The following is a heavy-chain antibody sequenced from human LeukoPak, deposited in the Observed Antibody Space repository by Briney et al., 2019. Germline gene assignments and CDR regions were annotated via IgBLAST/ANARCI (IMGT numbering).Heavy chain of an antibody. CDR1: GGTFSSYA. V-gene: IGHV1-69*13. J-gene: IGHJ6*03. CDR3: ARLVVPAPYYYYYSMDV. D-gene: IGHD2-2*01. CDR2: IIPIFGTA. Sequence: ASVKVSCKASGGTFSSYAISWVRQAAGQGLEWMGGIIPIFGTANYAQKFQGRVTITADESTSTAYMELSSLRSEDTAVYYCARLVVPAPYYYYYSMDVWGKGTTVTVSS.